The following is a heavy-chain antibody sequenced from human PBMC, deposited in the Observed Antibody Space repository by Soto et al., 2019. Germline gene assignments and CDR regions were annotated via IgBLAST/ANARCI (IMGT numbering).Heavy chain of an antibody. V-gene: IGHV1-69*01. CDR2: IIPIFGTA. CDR3: ARGSVVVVAAIRDYYYGMDV. J-gene: IGHJ6*02. Sequence: QVQLVQSGAEVKKPGSSVKVSCKASGGTFSSYAISWVRQAPGQGLEWMGGIIPIFGTANYAQKFQGRVTITADESTSTAHMELSSLRSEDTAVYYCARGSVVVVAAIRDYYYGMDVWGQGTTVTVSS. D-gene: IGHD2-15*01. CDR1: GGTFSSYA.